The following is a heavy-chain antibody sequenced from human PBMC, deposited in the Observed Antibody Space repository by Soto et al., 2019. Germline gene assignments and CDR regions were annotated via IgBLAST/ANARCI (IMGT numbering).Heavy chain of an antibody. CDR3: ARGDIAAALKFDY. CDR2: INHSGST. CDR1: GGSFSGYY. D-gene: IGHD6-13*01. J-gene: IGHJ4*02. Sequence: QVQLQQWGAGLLKPSETLSLTCAVYGGSFSGYYWSWIRQPPGKGLEWIGEINHSGSTNYNPSLNSRFTISVDTSKNQFSLKLRSVTAAATAVYYCARGDIAAALKFDYWGQGTLVTVSS. V-gene: IGHV4-34*01.